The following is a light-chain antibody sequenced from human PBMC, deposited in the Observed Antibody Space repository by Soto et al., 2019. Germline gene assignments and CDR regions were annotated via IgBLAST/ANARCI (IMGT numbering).Light chain of an antibody. CDR2: EVS. CDR3: SSYAGSEGV. Sequence: QSVLTQPPSASGSPGQSVTICCTGSTSDVGGYNYVSWYQQHPGKAPKLMIYEVSKRPSGVPDRFSGSKSGNTASLTVSGLQAEHEADYYCSSYAGSEGVFGTGTKVTVL. CDR1: TSDVGGYNY. V-gene: IGLV2-8*01. J-gene: IGLJ1*01.